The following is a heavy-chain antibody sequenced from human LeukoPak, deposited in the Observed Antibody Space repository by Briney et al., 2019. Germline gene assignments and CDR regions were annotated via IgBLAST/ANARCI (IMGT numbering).Heavy chain of an antibody. V-gene: IGHV3-33*01. CDR2: IWYDGSNK. D-gene: IGHD3-22*01. CDR1: GFTFSSYA. CDR3: ARKDYASSGYLDLDY. Sequence: GGSLRLSCAASGFTFSSYAMHWVRQAPGKGLEWVAVIWYDGSNKYHAESVKGRFTISRDNSKNTLYLQMNSLRAEDTAVYYCARKDYASSGYLDLDYWGQGTLVTVSS. J-gene: IGHJ4*02.